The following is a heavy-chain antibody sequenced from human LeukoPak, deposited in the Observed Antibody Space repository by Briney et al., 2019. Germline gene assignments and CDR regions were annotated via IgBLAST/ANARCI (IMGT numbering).Heavy chain of an antibody. Sequence: GESLKISCKGSGFSFTDHWIGWGRQLRGKGREWMGIIYPDDSDTKYSPSFQGQVTMSADKSISTAYLQWSSLRASDIAMYYCARLDSSGYYPDYWGQGTLVTVSS. D-gene: IGHD3-22*01. CDR3: ARLDSSGYYPDY. J-gene: IGHJ4*02. CDR1: GFSFTDHW. CDR2: IYPDDSDT. V-gene: IGHV5-51*01.